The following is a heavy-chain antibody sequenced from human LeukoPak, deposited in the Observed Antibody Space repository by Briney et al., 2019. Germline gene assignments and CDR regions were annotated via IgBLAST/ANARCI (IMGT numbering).Heavy chain of an antibody. D-gene: IGHD4-17*01. CDR2: IKQDGSEK. CDR3: AREGPSVTPYY. J-gene: IGHJ4*02. CDR1: GFKFSSNW. Sequence: GGSLRLSCAAYGFKFSSNWMSWVRQDPGKGLEWVANIKQDGSEKYYVDSVKGRFTISRDKAKNSLYLQMNSLRAEDTAVYYCAREGPSVTPYYWGQGTLVTVSS. V-gene: IGHV3-7*01.